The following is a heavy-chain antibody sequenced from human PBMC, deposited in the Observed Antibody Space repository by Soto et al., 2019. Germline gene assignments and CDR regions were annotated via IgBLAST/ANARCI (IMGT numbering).Heavy chain of an antibody. D-gene: IGHD3-16*02. V-gene: IGHV4-59*01. CDR1: GASISSFY. Sequence: QVVLQESGPGLVKPSETLSLTCNVSGDSITVSGASISSFYWSWIRQSPEKGLEWIGHMYYSGRTTYKPSLTSRVTISLAMSNTHLSRKMTSVTAADTAVYYCARDRGYLDYVWGTYRSRGYFENWGQGTLVTVSS. J-gene: IGHJ4*02. CDR2: MYYSGRT. CDR3: ARDRGYLDYVWGTYRSRGYFEN.